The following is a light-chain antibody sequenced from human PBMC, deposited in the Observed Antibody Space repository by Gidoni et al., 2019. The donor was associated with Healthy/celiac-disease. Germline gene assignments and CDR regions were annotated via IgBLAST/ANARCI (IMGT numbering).Light chain of an antibody. V-gene: IGLV2-14*01. CDR1: SSAVGGYHY. CDR2: EVS. J-gene: IGLJ3*02. Sequence: QSALTQPASVSGSPGQSITISCTGTSSAVGGYHYVSWYQPPPGKAPKLMIYEVSNRPSGVSNRFSGSKSGNTASLTISGLQAEDEADYYCSSYTSSIRVFGGGTKLTVL. CDR3: SSYTSSIRV.